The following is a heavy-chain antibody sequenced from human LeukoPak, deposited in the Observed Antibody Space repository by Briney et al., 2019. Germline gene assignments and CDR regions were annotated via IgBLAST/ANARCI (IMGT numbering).Heavy chain of an antibody. J-gene: IGHJ5*02. D-gene: IGHD6-6*01. Sequence: SETLSLTCTVSGGSTSSYYWSWIRQPPGKGRAGIGYIYYSGSTGYNHSLKSRVTRSIDTPKNQFSLKLGSVTAADTAVYYCAREAYSSSNNWFDPWGQGTLVTVSS. CDR2: IYYSGST. CDR3: AREAYSSSNNWFDP. V-gene: IGHV4-59*12. CDR1: GGSTSSYY.